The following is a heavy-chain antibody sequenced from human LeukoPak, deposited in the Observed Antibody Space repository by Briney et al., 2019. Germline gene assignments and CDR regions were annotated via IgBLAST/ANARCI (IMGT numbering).Heavy chain of an antibody. D-gene: IGHD3-22*01. J-gene: IGHJ4*02. V-gene: IGHV4-61*01. CDR2: IYYSGST. CDR3: ARSQFTPHYYDSSGYAPYFDY. CDR1: GGSISSSSYY. Sequence: SETLSLTCTVSGGSISSSSYYWSWIRQPPGKGLEWIGYIYYSGSTNYNPSLKSRVTISVDTSKNQFSLKLSSVTAADTAVYYCARSQFTPHYYDSSGYAPYFDYWGQGTLVTVSS.